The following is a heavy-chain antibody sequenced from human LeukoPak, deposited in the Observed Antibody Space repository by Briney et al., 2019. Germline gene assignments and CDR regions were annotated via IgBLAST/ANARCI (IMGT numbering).Heavy chain of an antibody. Sequence: GGSLRLSCAASGFTFSSYAMSWVRQAPGKGLEWVSAISGSGGSTYYADSVKGRFTISRDNSKTTLYLQMNSLRAEDPAVYYCAKGHDSSGYYPYWYFDLWGRGTLVTVSS. CDR3: AKGHDSSGYYPYWYFDL. J-gene: IGHJ2*01. CDR2: ISGSGGST. D-gene: IGHD3-22*01. V-gene: IGHV3-23*01. CDR1: GFTFSSYA.